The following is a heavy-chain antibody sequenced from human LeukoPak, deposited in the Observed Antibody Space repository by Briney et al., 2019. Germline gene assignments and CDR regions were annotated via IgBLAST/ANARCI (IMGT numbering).Heavy chain of an antibody. CDR2: IYSSGST. D-gene: IGHD2-15*01. CDR3: ARARGRLLLIDY. V-gene: IGHV4-4*07. J-gene: IGHJ4*02. Sequence: PSETLSLTCTVSGGSISSYYWNWIRQPAGKGLEWLGRIYSSGSTDYNPSLKSRVTMSVDTSKNQFSLNLSSVTAADSAVYYCARARGRLLLIDYWGQGTLVTVSS. CDR1: GGSISSYY.